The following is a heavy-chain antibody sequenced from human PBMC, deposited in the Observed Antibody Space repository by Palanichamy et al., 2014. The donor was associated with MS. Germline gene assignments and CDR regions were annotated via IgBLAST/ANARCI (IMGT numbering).Heavy chain of an antibody. V-gene: IGHV3-53*01. Sequence: VIYSGGSTYYADSVKGRFTISRDNSRNTLYLQMNSLTAEDTAVYYCARGGDYCGGGTCYAGAFDFWGQGTMVTVSS. CDR3: ARGGDYCGGGTCYAGAFDF. D-gene: IGHD2-15*01. CDR2: IYSGGST. J-gene: IGHJ3*01.